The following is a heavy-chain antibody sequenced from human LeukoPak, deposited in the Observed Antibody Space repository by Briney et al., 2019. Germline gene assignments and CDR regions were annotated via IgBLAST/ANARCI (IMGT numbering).Heavy chain of an antibody. Sequence: PGGSLRLSCAASGFTLSSYSMNWVRQAPGKGLEWVSYITGSSSTISYADSVKGRFTISRDNARNSLYLQMNSLRAEDTAVYYCATDRHWAFDYWGPGTLVTVSS. CDR1: GFTLSSYS. CDR3: ATDRHWAFDY. D-gene: IGHD3-16*01. J-gene: IGHJ4*02. CDR2: ITGSSSTI. V-gene: IGHV3-48*01.